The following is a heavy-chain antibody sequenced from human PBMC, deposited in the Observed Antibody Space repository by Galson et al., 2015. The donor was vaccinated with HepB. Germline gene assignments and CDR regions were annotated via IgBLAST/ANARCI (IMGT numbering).Heavy chain of an antibody. Sequence: TLSLTCTVSGGSISSGGYYWSWIRQHPGKGLEWIGYIYYSGSTYYNPSLKSRVTISVDTSKNQFSLKLSSVTAADTAVYYCARDKRNMITFGGVLDWYFDLWGRGTLVTVSS. CDR1: GGSISSGGYY. J-gene: IGHJ2*01. CDR2: IYYSGST. V-gene: IGHV4-31*03. CDR3: ARDKRNMITFGGVLDWYFDL. D-gene: IGHD3-16*01.